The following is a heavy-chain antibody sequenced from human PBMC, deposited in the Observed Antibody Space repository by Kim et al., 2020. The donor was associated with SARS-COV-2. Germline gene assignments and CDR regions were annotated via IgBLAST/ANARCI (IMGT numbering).Heavy chain of an antibody. J-gene: IGHJ4*02. D-gene: IGHD6-6*01. Sequence: NYDQRFQGRVTVTTDESTSTAYMELNGLRSEDTAVYYCARDPGYSSSSGDYWGQGTLVTVSS. V-gene: IGHV1-69*05. CDR3: ARDPGYSSSSGDY.